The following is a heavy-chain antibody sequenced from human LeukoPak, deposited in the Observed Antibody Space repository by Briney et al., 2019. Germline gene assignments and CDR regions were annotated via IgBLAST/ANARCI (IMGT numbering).Heavy chain of an antibody. D-gene: IGHD2-15*01. J-gene: IGHJ5*02. Sequence: GGSLRLSCAASGFPFSSHAMSWVRQPPGKGLEWVAAISNGKTYYADSVRGSFAISRDDSTNTVYLHMNSLRDEDTALYHCVREAGYCAPVCVKTNWFDPWGQRTLVIVSS. CDR2: ISNGKT. V-gene: IGHV3-23*01. CDR1: GFPFSSHA. CDR3: VREAGYCAPVCVKTNWFDP.